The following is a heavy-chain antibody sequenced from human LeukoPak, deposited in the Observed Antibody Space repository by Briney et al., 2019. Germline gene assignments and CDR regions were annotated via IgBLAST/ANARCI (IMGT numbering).Heavy chain of an antibody. D-gene: IGHD3-10*01. CDR3: ARRGSYYYYYMDV. V-gene: IGHV3-30*01. J-gene: IGHJ6*03. CDR1: GFTFSSYA. Sequence: HPGGSLRLSCAASGFTFSSYAMHWVRQAPGKGLEWVAVISYDGSNKYYADSVKGRFTISRDNSKNTLYLQMNSLRAEDTAVYYCARRGSYYYYYMDVWGKGTTVTVSS. CDR2: ISYDGSNK.